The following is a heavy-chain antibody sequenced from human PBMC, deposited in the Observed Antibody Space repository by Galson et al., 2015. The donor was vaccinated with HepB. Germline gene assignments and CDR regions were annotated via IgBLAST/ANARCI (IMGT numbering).Heavy chain of an antibody. CDR1: RFTFHYYA. CDR2: ISGSGGDT. J-gene: IGHJ4*02. V-gene: IGHV3-23*01. CDR3: AKGAPGADS. Sequence: SLRLSCAASRFTFHYYAMSWVRQAPGKGLEWVSGISGSGGDTYYADSVKGRFTISRDNAKNSLYLQMNSLEAEDTALYYCAKGAPGADSWGQGTLVTVSS.